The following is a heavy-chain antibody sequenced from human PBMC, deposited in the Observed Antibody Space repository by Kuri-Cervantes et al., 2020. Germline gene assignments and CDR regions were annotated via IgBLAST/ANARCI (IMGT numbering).Heavy chain of an antibody. CDR1: GGSFSGYY. D-gene: IGHD3-22*01. J-gene: IGHJ4*02. Sequence: ESLKISCAVYGGSFSGYYWSWIRQPPGKGLEWIGEINHSGSTNYNPSLKSRVIISVDTSKNQFSLKLSSVTAADTAVYYCARATYYDRSGYYYFDYWGQGTLVTVSS. CDR3: ARATYYDRSGYYYFDY. V-gene: IGHV4-34*01. CDR2: INHSGST.